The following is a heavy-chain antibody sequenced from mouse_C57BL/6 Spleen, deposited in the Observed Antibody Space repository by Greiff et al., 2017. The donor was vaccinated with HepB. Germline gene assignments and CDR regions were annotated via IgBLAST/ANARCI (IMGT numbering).Heavy chain of an antibody. CDR2: IDPSDSYT. CDR3: ARWGKLVPDYWYFEV. J-gene: IGHJ1*03. CDR1: GYTFTSYW. Sequence: QVQLQQSGAELVRPGTSVKLSCKASGYTFTSYWMHWVKQRPGQGLEWIGVIDPSDSYTNYNQKFKGKATLTVDTSSSTAYMQLSSLTSEDSAVYYWARWGKLVPDYWYFEVWGTGTTVTVAA. D-gene: IGHD1-3*01. V-gene: IGHV1-59*01.